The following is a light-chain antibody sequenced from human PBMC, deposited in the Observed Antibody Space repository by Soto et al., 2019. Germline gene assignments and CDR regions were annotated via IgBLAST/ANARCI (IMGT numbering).Light chain of an antibody. V-gene: IGLV2-23*01. CDR2: EGS. CDR1: SSDVGSYNL. Sequence: QSVLTQPASVSGSPGQSITISCTGTSSDVGSYNLVSWYQQHPGKAPKLMIYEGSKRPSGVSNRFSGSKSGNTASLTISGLKAEEEADYSCCSYAGSSTPLYVFGTGTKVTV. J-gene: IGLJ1*01. CDR3: CSYAGSSTPLYV.